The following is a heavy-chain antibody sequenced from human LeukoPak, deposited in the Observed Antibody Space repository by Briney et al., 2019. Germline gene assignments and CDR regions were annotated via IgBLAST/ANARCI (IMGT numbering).Heavy chain of an antibody. V-gene: IGHV4-34*01. J-gene: IGHJ5*01. Sequence: SETLSLTCAVYGGSFSGYYWSWIRQPPGKGLEWIGEIKHSGSTNYNPSLKSRVTISVDTSKNQFSLKLSSVTAADTAVYYCARKSSVTTVINWFDSWGQGTLVTVSS. D-gene: IGHD4-17*01. CDR3: ARKSSVTTVINWFDS. CDR2: IKHSGST. CDR1: GGSFSGYY.